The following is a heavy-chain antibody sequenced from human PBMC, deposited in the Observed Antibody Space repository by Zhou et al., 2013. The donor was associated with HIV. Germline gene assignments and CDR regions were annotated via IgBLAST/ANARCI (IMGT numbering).Heavy chain of an antibody. D-gene: IGHD6-13*01. CDR3: ARSSIAAAVEYFQH. Sequence: QVHLVQSGAEVKKPGASVNVSCKASGYGFISYGIIWVRQAPGQRPEWMGWINVGNGNTKYSQKFQGRVTITSDTSASTAYMDLSSLRSEDTAVYYCARSSIAAAVEYFQHVGRGHPG. CDR2: INVGNGNT. CDR1: GYGFISYG. J-gene: IGHJ1*01. V-gene: IGHV1-3*01.